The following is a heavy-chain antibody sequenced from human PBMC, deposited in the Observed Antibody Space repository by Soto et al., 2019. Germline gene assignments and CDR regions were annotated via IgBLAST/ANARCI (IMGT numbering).Heavy chain of an antibody. CDR3: ARDSGDSRSDWFDP. CDR2: INYSGST. J-gene: IGHJ5*02. Sequence: SETLSLTCTVSGGSMNSYYWSWIRQPPGKGLEWIGYINYSGSTNHNPSLKSRVTISVDTSKKQLSLKLTSVTAADTAVYYCARDSGDSRSDWFDPWGQGTLVTVSS. V-gene: IGHV4-59*01. D-gene: IGHD3-10*01. CDR1: GGSMNSYY.